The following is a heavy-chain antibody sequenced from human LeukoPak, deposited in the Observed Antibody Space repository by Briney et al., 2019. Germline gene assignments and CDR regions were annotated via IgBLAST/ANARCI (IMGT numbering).Heavy chain of an antibody. D-gene: IGHD4-17*01. CDR1: GFTFSSYS. J-gene: IGHJ3*02. Sequence: GGSLRLSCAASGFTFSSYSMNWVRQAPGKGLEWVSYISSGSGTIYYADSVKGRFTISRDNSRNTLYLQMNSLRAEDTAVYYCAKDRWDGDLSLSFDIWGQGTMVTVSS. CDR2: ISSGSGTI. V-gene: IGHV3-48*01. CDR3: AKDRWDGDLSLSFDI.